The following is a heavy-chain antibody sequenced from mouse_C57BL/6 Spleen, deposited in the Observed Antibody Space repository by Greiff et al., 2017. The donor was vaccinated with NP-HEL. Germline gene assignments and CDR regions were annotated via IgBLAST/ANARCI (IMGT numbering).Heavy chain of an antibody. Sequence: VKLMESGPGLVAPSQSLSITCTVSGFSLTSYAISWVRQPPGQGLEWLGVIWTGGGTNYNSALKSRLSICKDNYKSQVFLKMNSLQTDDTARYDWARQHIYDGYYYVDYWGQGTTLTVSS. CDR1: GFSLTSYA. J-gene: IGHJ2*01. V-gene: IGHV2-9-1*01. D-gene: IGHD2-3*01. CDR2: IWTGGGT. CDR3: ARQHIYDGYYYVDY.